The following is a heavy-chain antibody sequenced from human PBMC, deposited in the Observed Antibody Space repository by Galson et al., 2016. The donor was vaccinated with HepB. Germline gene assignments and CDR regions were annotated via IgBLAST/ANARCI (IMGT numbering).Heavy chain of an antibody. CDR2: ISTRSTYI. Sequence: SLRLSCAPSGFTFSSYGMSWVRQAPGKGLEWISYISTRSTYIHYADSVKGRFTISRDNAKNSLYLQMNNLRAEDTAVYYCARDGTIFGVDPWYFDLWGRGTLVTVSS. CDR3: ARDGTIFGVDPWYFDL. CDR1: GFTFSSYG. V-gene: IGHV3-21*01. D-gene: IGHD3-3*01. J-gene: IGHJ2*01.